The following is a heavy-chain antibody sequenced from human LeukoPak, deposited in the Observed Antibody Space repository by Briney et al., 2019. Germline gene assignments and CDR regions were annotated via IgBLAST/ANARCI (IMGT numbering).Heavy chain of an antibody. D-gene: IGHD1/OR15-1a*01. CDR3: ARQRVNKWNNLGSFDY. V-gene: IGHV4-59*08. CDR1: GGSISSYY. CDR2: IYYTGST. J-gene: IGHJ4*02. Sequence: SETLSLTCTVSGGSISSYYWSWIRQPPGKGLEWVGYIYYTGSTNYNLSLKSRVTISLDTSKNQFSLKLSSMTAADTAVYYCARQRVNKWNNLGSFDYWGQGTLVTVSS.